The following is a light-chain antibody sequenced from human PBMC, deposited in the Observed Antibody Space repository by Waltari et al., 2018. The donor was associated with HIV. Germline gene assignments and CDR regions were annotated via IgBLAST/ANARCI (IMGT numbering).Light chain of an antibody. J-gene: IGLJ1*01. CDR2: SDA. Sequence: YDLTQPPSVSVSPGQTATITCSGDKLGNKYVSWYRQRPGQSPVLVIYSDAKRPSGIPELFAGSTSGSTATLTIGGTQAMDEGDYYCQAWDTTTAVFGTGTRVTVL. CDR3: QAWDTTTAV. CDR1: KLGNKY. V-gene: IGLV3-1*01.